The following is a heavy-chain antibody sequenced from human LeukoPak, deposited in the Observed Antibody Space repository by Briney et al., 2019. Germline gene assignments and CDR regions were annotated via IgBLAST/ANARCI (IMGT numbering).Heavy chain of an antibody. CDR2: ISYDGSNK. V-gene: IGHV3-30-3*01. Sequence: GESLRLSCAASGFTFSSYAMHWVRQAPGKGLEWVAVISYDGSNKYYADSVKGRFTISRDNSKNTLYLQMNSLRAEDTAVYYCAKGVGSSWYGYFDYWGQGTLVTVSS. CDR1: GFTFSSYA. D-gene: IGHD6-13*01. J-gene: IGHJ4*02. CDR3: AKGVGSSWYGYFDY.